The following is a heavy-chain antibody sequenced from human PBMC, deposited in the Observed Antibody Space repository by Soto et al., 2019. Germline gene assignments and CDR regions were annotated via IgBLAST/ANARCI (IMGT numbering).Heavy chain of an antibody. CDR3: ARGVTAGVDY. CDR1: GYSFTSLD. CDR2: MQPSSGRT. Sequence: QVQLVQSGAEVREPGASVKVSCKASGYSFTSLDINWVRQTTGQGLEWMGWMQPSSGRTGYAQKFHGRVTMTRDTSINTAYMELSSLTSDDTAFYYCARGVTAGVDYWGQGTLVTVSS. J-gene: IGHJ4*02. D-gene: IGHD1-26*01. V-gene: IGHV1-8*01.